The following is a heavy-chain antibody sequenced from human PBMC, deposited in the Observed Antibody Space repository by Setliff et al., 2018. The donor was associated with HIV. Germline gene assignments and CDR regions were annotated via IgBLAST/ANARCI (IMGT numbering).Heavy chain of an antibody. D-gene: IGHD3-22*01. Sequence: SETLSLTCTVSGGSASNSRYYWAWIRQPPGKGLEYIGSIYYNEKTYYNPSLKSRVTISIDTSKNQFSLSLSSVTAADTAVYYCARGDSGYDFHYGMDVWGQGTTVTVSS. CDR1: GGSASNSRYY. CDR3: ARGDSGYDFHYGMDV. CDR2: IYYNEKT. J-gene: IGHJ6*02. V-gene: IGHV4-39*01.